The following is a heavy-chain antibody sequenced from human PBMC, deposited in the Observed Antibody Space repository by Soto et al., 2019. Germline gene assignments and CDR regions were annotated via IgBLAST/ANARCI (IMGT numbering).Heavy chain of an antibody. V-gene: IGHV1-18*01. CDR2: ISGFNAYT. CDR1: GYTFTSFG. CDR3: AKSGDGDWFET. J-gene: IGHJ5*02. Sequence: QAQLVQSGAEVKKPGASVKVSCKASGYTFTSFGIGWVRQAPGQGLEWMGWISGFNAYTDYAQGHQGRVTMTTDTSTNTAYMELRSLKADDTAVYYCAKSGDGDWFETWGQGTPVTVSS. D-gene: IGHD7-27*01.